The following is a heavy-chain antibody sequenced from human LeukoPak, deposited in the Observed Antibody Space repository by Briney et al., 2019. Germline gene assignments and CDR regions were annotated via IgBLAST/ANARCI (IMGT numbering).Heavy chain of an antibody. CDR1: GFTVSSNY. CDR3: VRDIVPYSSNWYYFDY. D-gene: IGHD6-13*01. CDR2: ISGSGGST. Sequence: GGSLRLSCAASGFTVSSNYMSWVRQAPGKGLEWVSAISGSGGSTYYADSVKGRFTISRDNSKNTLYLQMNSLRAEDTAVYYCVRDIVPYSSNWYYFDYWGQGTLVTVSS. J-gene: IGHJ4*02. V-gene: IGHV3-23*01.